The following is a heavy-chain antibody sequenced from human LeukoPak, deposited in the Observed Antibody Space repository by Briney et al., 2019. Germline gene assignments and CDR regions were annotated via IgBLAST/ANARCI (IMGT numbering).Heavy chain of an antibody. D-gene: IGHD2-2*01. CDR1: GFTFSSYA. J-gene: IGHJ4*02. Sequence: GGSLRLSCAASGFTFSSYAMHWVRQAPGKGLEWVAVISYDGSNKYYADSVKGRFSISRDNPKNTLYLQMNSLRAEDTAVYYCARDRLRYCSSTSCPLGYWGQGPLVTVSS. CDR3: ARDRLRYCSSTSCPLGY. CDR2: ISYDGSNK. V-gene: IGHV3-30*04.